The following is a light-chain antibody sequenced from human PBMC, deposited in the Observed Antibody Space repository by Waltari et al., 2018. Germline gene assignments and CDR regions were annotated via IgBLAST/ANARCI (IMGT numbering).Light chain of an antibody. CDR1: HNINIY. V-gene: IGKV1-39*01. CDR3: QQGYSTRFT. CDR2: GAS. Sequence: DIQMTQSPSSLSASVVDTVTITCRASHNINIYLNWYQQKPGRAPKLLIHGASSLHTGVPSRFSGSGSGTDFTLTISSLQPEDFATYYCQQGYSTRFTFGPGTIVDMK. J-gene: IGKJ3*01.